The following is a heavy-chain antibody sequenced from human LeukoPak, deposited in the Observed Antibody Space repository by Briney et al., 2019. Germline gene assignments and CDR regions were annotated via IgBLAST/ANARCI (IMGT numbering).Heavy chain of an antibody. J-gene: IGHJ4*02. CDR1: GFTFSSYW. CDR3: ARDYCSGGSCLYDY. Sequence: PGGSLRLSCAASGFTFSSYWMSWVRQAPGKGLEWVANIKQDRSEKYYVDSVKGRFTISRDNAKNSLYLQMNSLRAEDTAVYYCARDYCSGGSCLYDYWGQGTLVTVSS. V-gene: IGHV3-7*03. CDR2: IKQDRSEK. D-gene: IGHD2-15*01.